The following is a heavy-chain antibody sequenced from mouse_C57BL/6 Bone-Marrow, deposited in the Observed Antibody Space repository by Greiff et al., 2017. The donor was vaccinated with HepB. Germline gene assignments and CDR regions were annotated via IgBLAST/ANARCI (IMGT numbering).Heavy chain of an antibody. V-gene: IGHV1-76*01. CDR2: IYPGSGNT. J-gene: IGHJ4*01. Sequence: QVQLKESGAELVRPGASVKLSCKASGYTFTDYYINWVKQRPGQGLEWIARIYPGSGNTYYNEKFKGKATLTAEKSSSTAYMQLSSLTSEDSAVYFCARSGDYFWGQGTSVTVSS. CDR1: GYTFTDYY. CDR3: ARSGDYF.